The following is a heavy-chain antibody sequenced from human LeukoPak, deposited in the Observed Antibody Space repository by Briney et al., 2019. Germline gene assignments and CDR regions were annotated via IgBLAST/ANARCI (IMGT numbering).Heavy chain of an antibody. CDR2: LKQDGSEI. J-gene: IGHJ3*02. V-gene: IGHV3-7*03. CDR3: AKDGGSYPVGAFQI. D-gene: IGHD1-26*01. CDR1: GFTFSNYW. Sequence: GGSLRLSCAASGFTFSNYWMTWVRQAPGKGLEWVANLKQDGSEIYYVDSVKGRFTISRDNAKNSLYLQMNSLRAEDMALYYCAKDGGSYPVGAFQIWGQGTMVTVSS.